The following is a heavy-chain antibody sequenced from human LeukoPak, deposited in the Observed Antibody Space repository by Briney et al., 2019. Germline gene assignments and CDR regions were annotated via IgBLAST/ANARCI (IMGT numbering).Heavy chain of an antibody. Sequence: GGSLRLSCAASGFTFSSYWMHWVRQAPGKGLVWVSRINSDGSSTSYADSVKGRFTISRDNAKNTLYLQMNSLRAEDTAVYYCARGDYDILTGYSHRENWFGPWGQGTLVTVSS. V-gene: IGHV3-74*01. D-gene: IGHD3-9*01. J-gene: IGHJ5*02. CDR3: ARGDYDILTGYSHRENWFGP. CDR1: GFTFSSYW. CDR2: INSDGSST.